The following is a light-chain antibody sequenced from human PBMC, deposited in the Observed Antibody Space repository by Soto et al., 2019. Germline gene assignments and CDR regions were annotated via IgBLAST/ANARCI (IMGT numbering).Light chain of an antibody. Sequence: IQMSQSPSSLSASVGDRVTITCRAAESISRHLNWYQQKPGRAPDLLIYAASTLQNGVPSRFTGSGSGTEFTLTITGLQLEDFATYYCQQDYSTLATFGQGTRLAIK. V-gene: IGKV1-39*01. CDR3: QQDYSTLAT. CDR2: AAS. CDR1: ESISRH. J-gene: IGKJ5*01.